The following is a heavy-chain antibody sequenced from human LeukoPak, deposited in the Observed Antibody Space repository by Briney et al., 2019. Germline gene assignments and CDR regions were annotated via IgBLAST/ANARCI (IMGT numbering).Heavy chain of an antibody. CDR2: INTNTGNP. D-gene: IGHD3-9*01. J-gene: IGHJ4*02. Sequence: ASEKVSCKASGYTFTTYALNWVRQAPGQGLEWMGWINTNTGNPTYAQGFTGRFVFSLDTSVSTAYLQISSLKPEDTAVYYSARADVLRYFVWLFHFDYWGQGNLVTVSS. V-gene: IGHV7-4-1*02. CDR1: GYTFTTYA. CDR3: ARADVLRYFVWLFHFDY.